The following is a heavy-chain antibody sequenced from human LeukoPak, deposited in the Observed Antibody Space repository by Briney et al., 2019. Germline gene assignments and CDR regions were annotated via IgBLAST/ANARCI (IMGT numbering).Heavy chain of an antibody. CDR1: VDTFTSYG. V-gene: IGHV1-18*01. D-gene: IGHD3-9*01. Sequence: GASVKVSCKASVDTFTSYGISWGRQAPGQGLEWMGWISAYNGNTNYAQKLQGRVTMTTDTSTSTAYMELRSLRSDDTAVYYCARDLDWLFDYWGQGTLVTVSS. J-gene: IGHJ4*02. CDR2: ISAYNGNT. CDR3: ARDLDWLFDY.